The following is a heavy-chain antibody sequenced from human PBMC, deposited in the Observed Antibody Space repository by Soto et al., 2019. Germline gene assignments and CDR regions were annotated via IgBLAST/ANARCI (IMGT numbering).Heavy chain of an antibody. Sequence: ASVKVSCKASGYTFTSYGISWARQAPGQGLEWMGWISAYNGNTNYAQKLQGRVTMTTDTSTSTAYMELRSLRSDDTAVYYCAIATIAAAGTHYYYYGMDVWGQGTTVTVSS. CDR2: ISAYNGNT. D-gene: IGHD6-13*01. J-gene: IGHJ6*02. CDR3: AIATIAAAGTHYYYYGMDV. CDR1: GYTFTSYG. V-gene: IGHV1-18*04.